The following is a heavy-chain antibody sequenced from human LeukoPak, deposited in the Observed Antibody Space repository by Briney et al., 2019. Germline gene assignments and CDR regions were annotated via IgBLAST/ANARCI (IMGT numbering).Heavy chain of an antibody. J-gene: IGHJ4*02. CDR2: IIPIFGTA. CDR3: EFYDSSGYYYAFDY. Sequence: SVKVSCKASGGTFSSYAISWVRQAPGQGLEWMGGIIPIFGTANYAQKFQGRVTITADKSTSTAYMELSSLRSEDTAVYYCEFYDSSGYYYAFDYWGQGTLVAVSS. CDR1: GGTFSSYA. V-gene: IGHV1-69*06. D-gene: IGHD3-22*01.